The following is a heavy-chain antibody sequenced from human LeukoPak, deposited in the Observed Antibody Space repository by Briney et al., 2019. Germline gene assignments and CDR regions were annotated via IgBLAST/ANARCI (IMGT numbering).Heavy chain of an antibody. CDR3: ARGPSAPSIAVADPPDY. J-gene: IGHJ4*02. CDR2: INHSGST. CDR1: GGSFSGYY. V-gene: IGHV4-34*01. Sequence: SETLSLTCAVYGGSFSGYYWSWIRQPPGKGLEWIGEINHSGSTNYNPSLKGRVTISVDTSKNQFSLKLSSVTAADTAVYYCARGPSAPSIAVADPPDYWGQGTLVTVSS. D-gene: IGHD6-19*01.